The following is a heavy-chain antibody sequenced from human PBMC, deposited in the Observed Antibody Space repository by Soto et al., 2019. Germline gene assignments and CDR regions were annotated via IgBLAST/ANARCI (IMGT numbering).Heavy chain of an antibody. CDR3: AKEEGG. D-gene: IGHD2-15*01. CDR2: ISWNGYTI. Sequence: ESGGGLVQPGRSLRLSCAASGFTFDANGMHWVRQAPGKGLEWVAGISWNGYTIGYADSVKGRFTISRDNAKNFLYLQMNSLRVEDTALYYCAKEEGGWGQGTLVTVPS. CDR1: GFTFDANG. J-gene: IGHJ4*02. V-gene: IGHV3-9*01.